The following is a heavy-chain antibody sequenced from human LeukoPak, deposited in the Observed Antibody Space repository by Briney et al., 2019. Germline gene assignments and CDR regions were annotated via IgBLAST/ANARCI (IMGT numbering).Heavy chain of an antibody. D-gene: IGHD4-11*01. J-gene: IGHJ6*02. V-gene: IGHV4-59*02. CDR1: GDSVTTYY. CDR2: VYYSGSA. Sequence: KPSETLSLTRTASGDSVTTYYWSWIRQPPGKGLEWLGYVYYSGSATYNPSLKSRVTISVDTSKNQFSLRLSSVTAADTAVYYCARDGSNWSNDYYHGVDVWGQGTTVTVSS. CDR3: ARDGSNWSNDYYHGVDV.